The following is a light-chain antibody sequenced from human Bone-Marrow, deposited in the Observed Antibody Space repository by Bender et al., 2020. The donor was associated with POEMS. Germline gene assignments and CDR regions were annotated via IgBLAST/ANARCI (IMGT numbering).Light chain of an antibody. V-gene: IGLV2-14*02. CDR3: QSYDNSLGGWV. CDR2: EGS. CDR1: SSDVGNYNT. Sequence: QSALTQPASMSGSPGQSITISCTGTSSDVGNYNTVSWYQQYPGKAPKVIIYEGSKRPSGVSNRFSGSKSGNTASLTITGLQAEDEGDYYCQSYDNSLGGWVFGGGTKLTVL. J-gene: IGLJ3*02.